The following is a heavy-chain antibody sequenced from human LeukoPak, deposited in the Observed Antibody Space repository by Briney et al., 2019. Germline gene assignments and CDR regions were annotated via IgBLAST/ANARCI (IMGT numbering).Heavy chain of an antibody. Sequence: GGSLRLSCAASGFTFSSYAMSWVRQAPGKGLEWVSAISGSGGSTYYADSVKGRFTISRDNSKNTLYLQMNSLRAEDTAVYYCAKGGSGWLRRPTLDYWGQGTLVTVSS. CDR1: GFTFSSYA. CDR3: AKGGSGWLRRPTLDY. V-gene: IGHV3-23*01. J-gene: IGHJ4*02. CDR2: ISGSGGST. D-gene: IGHD6-19*01.